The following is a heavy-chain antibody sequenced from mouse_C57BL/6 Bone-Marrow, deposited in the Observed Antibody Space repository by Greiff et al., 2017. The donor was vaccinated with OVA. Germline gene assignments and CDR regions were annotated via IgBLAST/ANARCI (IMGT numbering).Heavy chain of an antibody. Sequence: VQLQQSGAELVRPGASVKMSCKASGYTFTSYWITWVKQRPGQGLEWIGDIYPGSGSTNYNEKFKSKATLTVDTSSSTAYMQLSSLTSEDSAVYYCASMNDYDVGYWGQGTTLTVSS. D-gene: IGHD2-4*01. CDR1: GYTFTSYW. J-gene: IGHJ2*01. CDR2: IYPGSGST. V-gene: IGHV1-55*01. CDR3: ASMNDYDVGY.